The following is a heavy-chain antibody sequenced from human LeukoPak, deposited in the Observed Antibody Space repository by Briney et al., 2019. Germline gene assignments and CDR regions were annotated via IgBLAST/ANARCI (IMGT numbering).Heavy chain of an antibody. CDR1: GYRFTSYW. CDR3: ARPYVDTAMVDY. V-gene: IGHV5-51*01. J-gene: IGHJ4*02. D-gene: IGHD5-18*01. CDR2: IYPGYSDT. Sequence: HGESLKISCKGSGYRFTSYWIGWVRQMPGKGLEWMGIIYPGYSDTRYSPSFQGQVTISADKSISTAYLQWSSLKASDTAMYYCARPYVDTAMVDYWGQGTLVTVSS.